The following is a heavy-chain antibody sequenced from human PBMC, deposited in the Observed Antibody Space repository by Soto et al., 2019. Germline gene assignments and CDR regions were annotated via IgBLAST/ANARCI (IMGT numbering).Heavy chain of an antibody. J-gene: IGHJ4*02. D-gene: IGHD1-7*01. Sequence: QVQLQESGPGLVKPSGTLSLTCAVSGGSFTSNNWWTWVRQPPGQELEWIGEIYRTGSTNYNPSLKSRVTISLDKSENQFSLKVTSLTAADTAVYYCASRDPGTSVDYWGQGTLVTVSS. CDR2: IYRTGST. CDR3: ASRDPGTSVDY. CDR1: GGSFTSNNW. V-gene: IGHV4-4*02.